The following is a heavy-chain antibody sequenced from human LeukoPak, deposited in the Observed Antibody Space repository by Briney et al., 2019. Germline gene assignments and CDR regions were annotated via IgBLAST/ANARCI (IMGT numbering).Heavy chain of an antibody. D-gene: IGHD2-2*02. CDR2: IRHDGNNK. J-gene: IGHJ4*02. CDR1: GFTFSSYG. Sequence: GGSLRLSCAASGFTFSSYGMHWVRQAPGKGLEWVTFIRHDGNNKYYSDSVKGRFTISRDNSKNTLYLQMDSLRGEDTAVYYCAKDQEGYIEGVPAAINFFDSWGQGTLVTVSS. V-gene: IGHV3-30*02. CDR3: AKDQEGYIEGVPAAINFFDS.